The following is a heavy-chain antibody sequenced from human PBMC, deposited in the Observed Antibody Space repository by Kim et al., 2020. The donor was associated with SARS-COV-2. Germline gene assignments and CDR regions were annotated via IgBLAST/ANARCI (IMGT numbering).Heavy chain of an antibody. CDR3: VRELGGSWYLDY. V-gene: IGHV4-34*01. D-gene: IGHD6-13*01. Sequence: NNNPTLKSGISISVDMSKNQFSLKLTSVSAADTAVYYCVRELGGSWYLDYWGQGTLVTVSS. J-gene: IGHJ4*02.